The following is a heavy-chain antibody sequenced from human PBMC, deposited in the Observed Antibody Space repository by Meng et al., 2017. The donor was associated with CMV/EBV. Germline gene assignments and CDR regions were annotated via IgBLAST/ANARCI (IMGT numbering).Heavy chain of an antibody. V-gene: IGHV4-39*07. Sequence: SSSYYWGWIRQPQGKGLEWIGSIYYSGSTYYNPSLKSRVTISVDTSKNQFSLKLSSVTAADTAVYYCARDLGGYCSSTSCRPNWFDPWGQGTLVTVSS. D-gene: IGHD2-2*01. CDR2: IYYSGST. CDR3: ARDLGGYCSSTSCRPNWFDP. CDR1: SSSYY. J-gene: IGHJ5*02.